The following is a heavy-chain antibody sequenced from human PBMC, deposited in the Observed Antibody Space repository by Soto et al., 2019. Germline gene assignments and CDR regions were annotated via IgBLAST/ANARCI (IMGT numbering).Heavy chain of an antibody. CDR3: ARAPDFGEHAGCYLDY. D-gene: IGHD4-17*01. V-gene: IGHV4-30-4*01. Sequence: SETLSLTCTVCGGSISSGYYYWSWIRQPPGKGLEYIGYIYYVGSTYSNPSLKSRITFSLDTSKNQFSLKLRSVTAADTAVYFCARAPDFGEHAGCYLDYLGQGTLVAVCS. CDR1: GGSISSGYYY. J-gene: IGHJ4*02. CDR2: IYYVGST.